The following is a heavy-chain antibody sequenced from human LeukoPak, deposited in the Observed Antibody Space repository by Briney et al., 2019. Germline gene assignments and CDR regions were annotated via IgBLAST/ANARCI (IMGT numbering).Heavy chain of an antibody. D-gene: IGHD5-24*01. Sequence: KTSETLSLTCGVYGESFSGDYWSWIRQPPGKGLEWIGEINQSGSTNYIPSLKSRVAISVDTSKIQFSLKLISVTAADTAVYYCARGRWLQYETWGQGTLVTVSS. CDR3: ARGRWLQYET. CDR1: GESFSGDY. CDR2: INQSGST. V-gene: IGHV4-34*01. J-gene: IGHJ5*02.